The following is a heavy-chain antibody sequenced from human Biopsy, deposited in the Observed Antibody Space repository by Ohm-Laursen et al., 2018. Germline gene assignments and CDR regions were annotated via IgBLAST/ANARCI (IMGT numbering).Heavy chain of an antibody. CDR2: ISSSSDNI. J-gene: IGHJ6*02. CDR1: GFTLSSYS. D-gene: IGHD3-10*01. V-gene: IGHV3-21*01. CDR3: ARSRGSSGIATIYYYGMDV. Sequence: SLRLSCAASGFTLSSYSMNWVCQTPGQGLEWVSTISSSSDNIYYVDSVKSRFTISRDNAKNSLYLQMNSLRAEDTAVDYCARSRGSSGIATIYYYGMDVWGQGTTVTVSS.